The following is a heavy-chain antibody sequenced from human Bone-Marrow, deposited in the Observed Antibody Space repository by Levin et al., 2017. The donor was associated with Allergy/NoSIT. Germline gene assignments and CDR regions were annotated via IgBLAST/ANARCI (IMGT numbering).Heavy chain of an antibody. Sequence: SQTLSLTCAISGDSVSSNSAAWNWIRQSPSRGLEWLGRTYYRSKWYNDYAVSVKSRITINPDTSKNQFSLQLNSVTPEDTAVYYCARDPRYSSGWSRFGAFDIWGQGTMVTVSS. V-gene: IGHV6-1*01. CDR2: TYYRSKWYN. CDR3: ARDPRYSSGWSRFGAFDI. D-gene: IGHD6-19*01. J-gene: IGHJ3*02. CDR1: GDSVSSNSAA.